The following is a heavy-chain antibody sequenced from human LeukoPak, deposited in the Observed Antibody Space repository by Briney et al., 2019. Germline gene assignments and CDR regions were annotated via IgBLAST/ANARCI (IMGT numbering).Heavy chain of an antibody. CDR3: ARDIEQLRYFDWLFYFDY. Sequence: GGSLKLSRAASGFTSSDYYMSWIRQAPGKGLEWVSYISSSGSTIYYADSVKGRFTISRDNAKNSLYLQMNSLRAEDTAVYYCARDIEQLRYFDWLFYFDYWGQGTLVTVSS. J-gene: IGHJ4*02. CDR1: GFTSSDYY. CDR2: ISSSGSTI. D-gene: IGHD3-9*01. V-gene: IGHV3-11*01.